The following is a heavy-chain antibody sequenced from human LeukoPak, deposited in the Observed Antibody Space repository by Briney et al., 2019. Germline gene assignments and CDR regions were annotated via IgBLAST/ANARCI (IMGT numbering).Heavy chain of an antibody. J-gene: IGHJ6*03. Sequence: PGRSLTLSCAAYALTFSSYATHWVRPAPGKGLEWVAVISYVGSNKYYADSVKGRFTISRDNSKNTLYLQMNSLRAEDTAVYYCARDSSGWLLWFGGHMDVWGKGTTVTVSS. D-gene: IGHD3-10*01. CDR3: ARDSSGWLLWFGGHMDV. CDR1: ALTFSSYA. V-gene: IGHV3-30*04. CDR2: ISYVGSNK.